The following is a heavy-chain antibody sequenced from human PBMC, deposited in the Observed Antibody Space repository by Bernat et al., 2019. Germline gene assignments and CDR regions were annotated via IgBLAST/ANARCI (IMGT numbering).Heavy chain of an antibody. CDR3: DRDATRGGDFDY. CDR2: IKQDGSKT. V-gene: IGHV3-7*01. D-gene: IGHD2-2*01. J-gene: IGHJ4*02. Sequence: EVQLVASGGVLVQPGGSLRLSCAASGFTFTNYWMAWVRQTPGVWLEWVANIKQDGSKTYYADSVKGRFTISRDNSKNALYLQMDSLTVADTALYYCDRDATRGGDFDYWGQGTMVTVSS. CDR1: GFTFTNYW.